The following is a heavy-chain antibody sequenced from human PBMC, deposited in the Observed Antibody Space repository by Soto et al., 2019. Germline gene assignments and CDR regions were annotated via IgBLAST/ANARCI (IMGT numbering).Heavy chain of an antibody. D-gene: IGHD2-15*01. J-gene: IGHJ6*03. Sequence: ASVKVSCKASGYTFTSYGISWVRQAPGQGLEWMGWISAYNGNTNYAQKLQGRVTMTTDTSTSTAYMELRSLRSDDTAVYYCARDPGEYCSGGSCDWRSGEYYYYYMDVWGKGTTVTVSS. CDR2: ISAYNGNT. CDR3: ARDPGEYCSGGSCDWRSGEYYYYYMDV. CDR1: GYTFTSYG. V-gene: IGHV1-18*01.